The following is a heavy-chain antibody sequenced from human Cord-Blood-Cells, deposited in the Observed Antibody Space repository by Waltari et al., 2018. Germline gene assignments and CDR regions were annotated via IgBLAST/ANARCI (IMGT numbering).Heavy chain of an antibody. D-gene: IGHD3-3*01. J-gene: IGHJ4*02. Sequence: QVQLQQWGAGLLKPSETLSLTCAVYGGSFSGYSWSWIRQPPVKGLEWIGEINHSGSTNYNPSLKSRVTISVDTSKNQFSLKLSSVTAADTAVYYCARQRSDFWSGYFPYYFDYWGQGTLVTVSS. CDR3: ARQRSDFWSGYFPYYFDY. CDR1: GGSFSGYS. CDR2: INHSGST. V-gene: IGHV4-34*01.